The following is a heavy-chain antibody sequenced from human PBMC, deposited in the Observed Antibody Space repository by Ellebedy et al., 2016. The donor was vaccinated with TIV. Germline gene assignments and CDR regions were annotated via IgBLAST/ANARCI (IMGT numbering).Heavy chain of an antibody. Sequence: SVKVSXXASGYTFTSYYMHWVRQAPGQGLEWMGGIIPIFGTANYAQKFQGRVTITADESTSTAYMELSSLRSEDTAVYYCAREGIAAAGTVYWGQGTLVTVSS. CDR1: GYTFTSYY. D-gene: IGHD6-13*01. J-gene: IGHJ4*02. V-gene: IGHV1-69*13. CDR3: AREGIAAAGTVY. CDR2: IIPIFGTA.